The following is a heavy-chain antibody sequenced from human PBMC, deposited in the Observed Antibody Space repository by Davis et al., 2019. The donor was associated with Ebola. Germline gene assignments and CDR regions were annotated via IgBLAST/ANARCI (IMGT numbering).Heavy chain of an antibody. CDR2: IYYSGST. CDR3: ARLGGYDIWSGYLRLDP. Sequence: MPSETLSLTCTVSGGSISSYYWSWIRQPPGKGLEWIGYIYYSGSTNYNPSLKSRVTISVDTSKSQFSLKLGSVTAADTAVYYWARLGGYDIWSGYLRLDPWGQGTLVTVSS. J-gene: IGHJ5*02. D-gene: IGHD3-3*01. V-gene: IGHV4-59*08. CDR1: GGSISSYY.